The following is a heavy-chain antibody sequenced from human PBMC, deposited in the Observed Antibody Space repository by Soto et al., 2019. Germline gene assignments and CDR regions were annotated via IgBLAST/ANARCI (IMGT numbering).Heavy chain of an antibody. V-gene: IGHV3-23*01. D-gene: IGHD2-2*01. CDR2: ISGSGGST. CDR1: GFTFSSYA. CDR3: ATYDIVVVPAAKHDAFDI. J-gene: IGHJ3*02. Sequence: GGSLRLSCAASGFTFSSYAMSWVRQAPGKGLEWVSAISGSGGSTYYADSVKGRFTISRDNSKNTLYLQMNSLRAEDTAVYYCATYDIVVVPAAKHDAFDIWGQGTMVTVSS.